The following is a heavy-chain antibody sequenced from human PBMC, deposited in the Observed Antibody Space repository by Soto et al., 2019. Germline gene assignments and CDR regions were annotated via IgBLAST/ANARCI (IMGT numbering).Heavy chain of an antibody. Sequence: GGSLRLSCAASGFTFSSYAMSWVRQAPGKGLEWVSAISGSGGSTYYADSVKGRFTISRDNSKNTLYLQMNSLRAEDTAVYYCAKGGPGYDILTGGYYFDYWGQGTLVTVSS. D-gene: IGHD3-9*01. CDR2: ISGSGGST. J-gene: IGHJ4*02. V-gene: IGHV3-23*01. CDR1: GFTFSSYA. CDR3: AKGGPGYDILTGGYYFDY.